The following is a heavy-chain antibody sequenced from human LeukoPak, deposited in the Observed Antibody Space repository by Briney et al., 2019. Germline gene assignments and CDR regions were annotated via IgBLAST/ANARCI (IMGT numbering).Heavy chain of an antibody. CDR1: GFSLSTSGVG. CDR2: IYWNDDK. D-gene: IGHD3-10*01. Sequence: ESGPTLVNPTQTLTLTCTFSGFSLSTSGVGVGWIRQPPGKALEWLALIYWNDDKRYSPSLKSRLTITKDTSKNQVVLTMTNMDPVDTATYYCAHTGLLWFGDSSYWFDPWGQGTLVTVSS. J-gene: IGHJ5*02. V-gene: IGHV2-5*01. CDR3: AHTGLLWFGDSSYWFDP.